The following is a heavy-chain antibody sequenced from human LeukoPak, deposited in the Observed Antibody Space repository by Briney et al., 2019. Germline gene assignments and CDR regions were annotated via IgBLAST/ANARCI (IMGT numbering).Heavy chain of an antibody. CDR2: ISDSGGST. V-gene: IGHV3-23*01. CDR3: AKCRGSSWSDYFDY. Sequence: PGASLRLSCAVSGFSLSRYAMSWVRKAPGKGLEWVSAISDSGGSTYYADSVKGRFTISRDNCRNTLYLQMNTLRAEDTAAYYCAKCRGSSWSDYFDYWGQGTLVTVSS. D-gene: IGHD6-13*01. J-gene: IGHJ4*02. CDR1: GFSLSRYA.